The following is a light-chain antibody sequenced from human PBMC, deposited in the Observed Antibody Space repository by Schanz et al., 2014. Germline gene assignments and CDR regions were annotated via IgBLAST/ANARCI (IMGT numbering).Light chain of an antibody. Sequence: QSALTQPASVSGSPGQSVAISCTGTSGDVGGFNFVSWYQQHPDRAPKLIIFDVTNRSSGVSDRFSGSKSGNTASLTISGLQAEDESPYYFISFTTTNTWVFRAVTQLTVL. CDR2: DVT. CDR1: SGDVGGFNF. CDR3: ISFTTTNTWV. V-gene: IGLV2-14*03. J-gene: IGLJ3*02.